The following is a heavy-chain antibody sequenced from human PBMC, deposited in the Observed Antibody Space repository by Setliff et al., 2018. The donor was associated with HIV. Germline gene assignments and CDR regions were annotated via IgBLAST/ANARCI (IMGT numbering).Heavy chain of an antibody. CDR3: ARGSYGSVLL. D-gene: IGHD6-19*01. CDR1: GYKFTDYF. Sequence: ASVKVSCKTSGYKFTDYFMHWVRRAPGQGLEWVGRINPNNGATNYAQRFQGRVTITSDSSITTVYMDLSSLRSDDTAVYYCARGSYGSVLLWGQGTLVTVSS. V-gene: IGHV1-2*06. CDR2: INPNNGAT. J-gene: IGHJ4*02.